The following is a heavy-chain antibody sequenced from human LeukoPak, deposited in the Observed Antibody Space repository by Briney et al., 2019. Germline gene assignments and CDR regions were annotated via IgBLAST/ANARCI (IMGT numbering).Heavy chain of an antibody. J-gene: IGHJ4*02. Sequence: ASVKVSCKGTGYTLSNYLVTWVRQPPGQGLEWMGWISVYDGNAFYAQKLEDRVTMTTDTSTSTAYMELRSLRFDDTAVYYCARSGPKDWALDYWGRGTLVTVSS. D-gene: IGHD1-14*01. CDR1: GYTLSNYL. CDR2: ISVYDGNA. CDR3: ARSGPKDWALDY. V-gene: IGHV1-18*01.